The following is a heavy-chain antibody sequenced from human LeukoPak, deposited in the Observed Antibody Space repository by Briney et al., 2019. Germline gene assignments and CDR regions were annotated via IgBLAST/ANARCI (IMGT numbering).Heavy chain of an antibody. V-gene: IGHV4-34*01. CDR2: INHSGST. CDR3: ARGSTVEPRYFDS. CDR1: GGSFSGYY. J-gene: IGHJ4*02. Sequence: SETLSLTCAVYGGSFSGYYWSWIRQPPGKGLEWIGEINHSGSTNYNPSLKSRVTISVDASKNQFSLYMSSLTAADTAVYSCARGSTVEPRYFDSWGQGTLVTVSS. D-gene: IGHD4-17*01.